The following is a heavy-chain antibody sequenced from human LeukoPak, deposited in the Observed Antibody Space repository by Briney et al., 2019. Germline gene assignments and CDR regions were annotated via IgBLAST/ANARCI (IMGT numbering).Heavy chain of an antibody. J-gene: IGHJ6*03. CDR1: GFTFSSYW. Sequence: SGGPLRLSCAASGFTFSSYWMSWVRQAPGKGLEWVANIKQDGSEKYYVDSVKGRFTISRDNAKNSLYLQKNSLRAEDTAVYYCARRITIFGVVINGYYYMDVWGKGTTVTVSS. V-gene: IGHV3-7*01. CDR3: ARRITIFGVVINGYYYMDV. D-gene: IGHD3-3*01. CDR2: IKQDGSEK.